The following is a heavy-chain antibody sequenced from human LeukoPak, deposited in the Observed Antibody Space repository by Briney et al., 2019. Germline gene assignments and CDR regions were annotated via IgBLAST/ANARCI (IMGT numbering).Heavy chain of an antibody. Sequence: SETLSLTCAVYGGSFSGYYWSWIRQPPGKGLEWIGYIYYSGSTNYNPSLKSRVTISVDTSKNQFSLKLRSVTAADTAVYFCARGPLLGDDYDPPFRYWGQGTLVTVSS. J-gene: IGHJ4*02. V-gene: IGHV4-59*01. CDR1: GGSFSGYY. CDR3: ARGPLLGDDYDPPFRY. D-gene: IGHD4/OR15-4a*01. CDR2: IYYSGST.